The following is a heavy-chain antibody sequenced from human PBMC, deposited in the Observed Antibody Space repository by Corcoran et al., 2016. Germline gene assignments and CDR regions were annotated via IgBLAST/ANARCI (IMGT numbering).Heavy chain of an antibody. J-gene: IGHJ5*02. CDR3: AGDGTTDIVVVPAAIGGWFDP. CDR1: GGTFSSYA. V-gene: IGHV1-69*01. CDR2: INPIFGTT. D-gene: IGHD2-2*02. Sequence: QVQLVQSGAEVKKPGSSVKVSCKASGGTFSSYAISWVRQDPGQGLERRGGINPIFGTTNYAQKFQCRVAITADESTSTAYMELSSLRSEDKAVYYCAGDGTTDIVVVPAAIGGWFDPWGQGTLVTVSS.